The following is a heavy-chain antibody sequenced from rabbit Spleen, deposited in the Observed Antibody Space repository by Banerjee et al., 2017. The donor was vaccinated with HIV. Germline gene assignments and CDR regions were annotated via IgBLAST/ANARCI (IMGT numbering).Heavy chain of an antibody. CDR1: GFSFSNKAV. D-gene: IGHD4-1*01. Sequence: QSLEESGGDLVKPGASLTLTCTASGFSFSNKAVMCWVRQAPGKGLEWIACINVVTGKAVYASWAKGRYTFSKTSSTTVTLEMTSLTVADTATYFCVREVAARFNLWGQGTLVTVS. V-gene: IGHV1S40*01. J-gene: IGHJ4*01. CDR2: INVVTGKA. CDR3: VREVAARFNL.